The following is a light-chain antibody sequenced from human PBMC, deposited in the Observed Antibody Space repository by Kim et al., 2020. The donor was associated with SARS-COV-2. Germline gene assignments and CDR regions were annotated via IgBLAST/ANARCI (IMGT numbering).Light chain of an antibody. Sequence: LTQPASVSGSPGQSITISCTGTSSDVGGYNYVSWYQQYPGKAPKLMLYDVTKRPSGVSNRFSGSKFGNTASLTISGLQAEAEADYYCSSYRSSGYVF. CDR2: DVT. V-gene: IGLV2-14*03. CDR3: SSYRSSGYV. J-gene: IGLJ1*01. CDR1: SSDVGGYNY.